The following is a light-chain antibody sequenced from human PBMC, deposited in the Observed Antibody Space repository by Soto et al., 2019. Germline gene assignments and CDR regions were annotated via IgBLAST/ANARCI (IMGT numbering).Light chain of an antibody. CDR1: QSISGY. CDR2: AAS. J-gene: IGKJ3*01. V-gene: IGKV1-39*01. CDR3: QQRYSTPFT. Sequence: DIQMTTSPSSLSASVRDIVTITCLASQSISGYLNWYQKKPGKAPKLLIYAASSLEGGVPSRFSGSGSGTDFNLSISSLQTEDFATYYCQQRYSTPFTFGPGTKVDIK.